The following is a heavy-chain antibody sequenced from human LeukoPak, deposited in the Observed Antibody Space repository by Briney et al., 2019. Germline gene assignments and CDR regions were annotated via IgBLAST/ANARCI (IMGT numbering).Heavy chain of an antibody. CDR3: ATNDGCSSTSCYYYGMDV. J-gene: IGHJ6*02. CDR1: GLTLTPIY. CDR2: LYPGGDRA. V-gene: IGHV1-46*01. Sequence: GASVKVSCKASGLTLTPIYMHWVRQAPGQGLEWMAVLYPGGDRAIYAQKFQGRVTITADKSTSTAYMELSSLRSEDTAVYYCATNDGCSSTSCYYYGMDVWGQGTTVTVSS. D-gene: IGHD2-2*01.